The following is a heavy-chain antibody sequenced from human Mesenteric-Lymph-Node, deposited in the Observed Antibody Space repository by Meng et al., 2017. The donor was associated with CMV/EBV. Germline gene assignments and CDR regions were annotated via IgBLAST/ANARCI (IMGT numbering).Heavy chain of an antibody. CDR3: ARDVVEGSVWLGY. CDR2: INGDGSST. V-gene: IGHV3-74*01. D-gene: IGHD6-19*01. Sequence: GGSLRLSCAASGFTFSSYSMNWVRQAPGKGLVWVSRINGDGSSTAYADSVKGRLTISRDNGKNTLYLQMNSLRAEDTAVYYCARDVVEGSVWLGYWGQGTLVTVSS. J-gene: IGHJ4*02. CDR1: GFTFSSYS.